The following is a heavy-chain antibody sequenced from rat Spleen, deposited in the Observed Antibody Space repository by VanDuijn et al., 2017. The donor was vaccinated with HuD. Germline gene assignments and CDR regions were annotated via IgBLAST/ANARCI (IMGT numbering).Heavy chain of an antibody. CDR2: ISPSGVT. V-gene: IGHV5-25*01. D-gene: IGHD1-11*01. CDR3: ARPTEGIAWFAY. Sequence: EVQLVESGGGLVQPGRSLKLSCAASGFTFSNFDMAWVRQAPTKGLEWVASISPSGVTYYRDSVKGRFTVSRENAKSTLHLLMDSLRSEDTATYYCARPTEGIAWFAYWGQGTLVTVSS. CDR1: GFTFSNFD. J-gene: IGHJ3*01.